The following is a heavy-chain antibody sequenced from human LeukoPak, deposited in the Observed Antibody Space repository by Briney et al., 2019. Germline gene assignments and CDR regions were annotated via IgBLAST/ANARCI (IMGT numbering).Heavy chain of an antibody. CDR3: ARGVGPPAAIGGWPYGGYDWYYYCYMDV. Sequence: ASVKVSCKASGYTFTSYDINWVRQATGQGLEWMGWMNPNSGNTGYAQKFQGRVTITRNTSISTAYMELSSLRSEDTAVYYCARGVGPPAAIGGWPYGGYDWYYYCYMDVWGKGTTVTVSS. V-gene: IGHV1-8*03. CDR1: GYTFTSYD. CDR2: MNPNSGNT. D-gene: IGHD5-12*01. J-gene: IGHJ6*03.